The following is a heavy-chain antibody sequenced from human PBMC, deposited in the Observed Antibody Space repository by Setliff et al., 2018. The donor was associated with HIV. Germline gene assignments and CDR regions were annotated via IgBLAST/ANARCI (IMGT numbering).Heavy chain of an antibody. J-gene: IGHJ6*03. V-gene: IGHV3-48*01. CDR1: GFTFSSYS. CDR3: ARDRVGYYYYMDV. Sequence: PGGSLRLSCAASGFTFSSYSMNWVRQTPGKGLEWISYISSSSNTIYYADSVKGRFTISRDNAKNSLYLQMNSLRAEDTAVYYCARDRVGYYYYMDVWGRGTTVTVSS. D-gene: IGHD1-26*01. CDR2: ISSSSNTI.